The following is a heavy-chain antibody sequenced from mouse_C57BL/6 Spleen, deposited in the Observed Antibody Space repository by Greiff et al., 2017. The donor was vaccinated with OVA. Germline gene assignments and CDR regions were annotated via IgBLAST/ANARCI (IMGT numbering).Heavy chain of an antibody. D-gene: IGHD2-2*01. J-gene: IGHJ2*01. Sequence: VQLQQSGPELVKPGASVKISCKASGYAFSSSWMNWVKQRPGKGLEWIGRIYPGDGDTNYNGKFKGKATLTADKSSSTAYMQLSSLTSEDSAVYFCARLGGLRRGFDYWGQGTTLTVSS. CDR1: GYAFSSSW. CDR3: ARLGGLRRGFDY. CDR2: IYPGDGDT. V-gene: IGHV1-82*01.